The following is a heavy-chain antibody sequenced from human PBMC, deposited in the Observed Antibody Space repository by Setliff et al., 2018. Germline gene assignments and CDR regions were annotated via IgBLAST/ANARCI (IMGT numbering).Heavy chain of an antibody. D-gene: IGHD6-19*01. V-gene: IGHV1-46*01. J-gene: IGHJ2*01. CDR2: INPSGGST. CDR3: ARGSGWYMGYFDL. CDR1: GYTFTSYG. Sequence: ASVKVSCKASGYTFTSYGISWVRQAPGQGLEWMGIINPSGGSTSYAQKFQGRVTMTRDTSTSTVYMELSSLRSEDTAVYYCARGSGWYMGYFDLWGRGTLVTVSS.